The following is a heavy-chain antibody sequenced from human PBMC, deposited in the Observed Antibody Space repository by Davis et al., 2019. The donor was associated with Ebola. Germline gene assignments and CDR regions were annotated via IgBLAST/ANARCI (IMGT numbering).Heavy chain of an antibody. CDR3: ARRGGSSGWTGAGKDNWFDP. V-gene: IGHV3-21*01. Sequence: GESLKISCAASGFTFSSYSMNWVRQAPGKGLEWVSSISSSSSYIYYADSVKGRFTISRDNAKNSLYLQMNSLRAEDTAVYYCARRGGSSGWTGAGKDNWFDPWGQGTLVTVSS. CDR1: GFTFSSYS. D-gene: IGHD6-19*01. CDR2: ISSSSSYI. J-gene: IGHJ5*02.